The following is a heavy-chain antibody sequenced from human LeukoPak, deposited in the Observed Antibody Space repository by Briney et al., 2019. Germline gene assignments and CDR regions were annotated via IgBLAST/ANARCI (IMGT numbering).Heavy chain of an antibody. Sequence: ASVKVSCKASGYTFTSYAMHWVRQAPGQRLEWTGWINAGNGNTKYSQKFQGRVTITRDTSASTAYMELSSLRSEDTAVYYCARPYSSGWYVVYFQHWGQGTLVTVSS. J-gene: IGHJ1*01. CDR3: ARPYSSGWYVVYFQH. V-gene: IGHV1-3*01. CDR1: GYTFTSYA. D-gene: IGHD6-19*01. CDR2: INAGNGNT.